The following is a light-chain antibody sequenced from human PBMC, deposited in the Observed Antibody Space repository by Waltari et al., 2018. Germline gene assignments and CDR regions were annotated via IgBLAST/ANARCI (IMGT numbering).Light chain of an antibody. CDR1: SSDLAAYNT. CDR3: SSYTSSSTWV. CDR2: DVS. Sequence: QPALTQPASVSGSPGQSITISYTGTSSDLAAYNTASWYQQHPGKAPKLMIYDVSKRPSGVSSRFSGSKSGNTASLTISGLQAEDEADYYCSSYTSSSTWVFGGGTKLTVL. J-gene: IGLJ3*02. V-gene: IGLV2-14*01.